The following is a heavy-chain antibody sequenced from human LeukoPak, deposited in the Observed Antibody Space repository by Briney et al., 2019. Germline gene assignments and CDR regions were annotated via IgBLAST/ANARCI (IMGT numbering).Heavy chain of an antibody. J-gene: IGHJ4*02. CDR1: GFTFSSYA. D-gene: IGHD6-19*01. Sequence: GGSLRLSCAASGFTFSSYAMHWVRQAPGKGLEWVAVISYDGSNKYYADSVKGRFTISRDNSKNTLYLQMNSLRAEDTAVYYCASIAVAGGDCWGQGTLVTVSS. CDR2: ISYDGSNK. CDR3: ASIAVAGGDC. V-gene: IGHV3-30-3*01.